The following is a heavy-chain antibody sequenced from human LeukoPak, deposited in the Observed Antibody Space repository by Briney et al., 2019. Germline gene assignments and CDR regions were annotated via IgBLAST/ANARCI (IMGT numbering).Heavy chain of an antibody. CDR2: INHSGST. CDR1: GGSISSSNW. J-gene: IGHJ6*02. Sequence: SETLSLTCAVSGGSISSSNWWSWVRQPPGKGLEWIGEINHSGSTNYNPSLKSRVTISVDTSKNQFSLKLSSVTAADTAVYYCASTRSYCSSTSCYPIYYYGMDVWGQGTTVTVSS. D-gene: IGHD2-2*01. V-gene: IGHV4-4*02. CDR3: ASTRSYCSSTSCYPIYYYGMDV.